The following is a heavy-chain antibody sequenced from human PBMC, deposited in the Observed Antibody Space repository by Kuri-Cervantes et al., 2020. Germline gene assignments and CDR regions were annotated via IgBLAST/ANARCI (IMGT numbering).Heavy chain of an antibody. J-gene: IGHJ5*02. D-gene: IGHD3-22*01. CDR3: AREGDYYDSSGPSRGWFDP. Sequence: ASVKVSCKASGYTFTSYYMHWVRQAPGQGLEWMGWINPNSGGTNYAQKFQGRVTMTRDTSISTAYMELSRLRSDDTAVYYCAREGDYYDSSGPSRGWFDPWGQGTLVTVSS. CDR2: INPNSGGT. CDR1: GYTFTSYY. V-gene: IGHV1-2*02.